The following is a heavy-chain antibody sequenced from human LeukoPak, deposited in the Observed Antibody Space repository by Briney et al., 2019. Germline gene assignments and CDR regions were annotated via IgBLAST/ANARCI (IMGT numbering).Heavy chain of an antibody. Sequence: SETLSLTCTVSGGSISSYYWNWIRQPPGKGLEWIGYIHNSGSTNYNPSLKSRVTISVDTSKNQFSLKLSSVTAADTAVYYWARHGDYGEVGYWGQGTVVTVSS. CDR2: IHNSGST. J-gene: IGHJ4*02. D-gene: IGHD4-17*01. CDR3: ARHGDYGEVGY. CDR1: GGSISSYY. V-gene: IGHV4-59*08.